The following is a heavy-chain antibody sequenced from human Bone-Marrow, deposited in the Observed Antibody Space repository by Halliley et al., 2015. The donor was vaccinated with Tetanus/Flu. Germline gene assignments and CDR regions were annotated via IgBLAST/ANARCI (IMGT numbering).Heavy chain of an antibody. D-gene: IGHD6-19*01. J-gene: IGHJ4*02. CDR3: ARGGNISGYYYNFAY. V-gene: IGHV4-59*09. Sequence: IGFIYYSGYTKYNPSLEGRLTISVDTSDNQFSPKRSSVTAADSAVYYCARGGNISGYYYNFAYWGQGTLVTVSS. CDR2: IYYSGYT.